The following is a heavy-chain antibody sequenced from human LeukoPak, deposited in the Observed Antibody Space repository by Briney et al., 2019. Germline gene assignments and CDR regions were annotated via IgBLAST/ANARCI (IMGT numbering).Heavy chain of an antibody. CDR2: INSDVSST. CDR3: ARLSGAEAGGEGFDY. J-gene: IGHJ4*02. D-gene: IGHD6-13*01. V-gene: IGHV3-74*01. Sequence: PGGSRRLSCAASGFTFSSYWMHWVRQAPGKGLVWVSRINSDVSSTSYADSVKGRFTISRDNAKNTLYLQMNSLRAEDTAVYYGARLSGAEAGGEGFDYWGQGTLVTVSS. CDR1: GFTFSSYW.